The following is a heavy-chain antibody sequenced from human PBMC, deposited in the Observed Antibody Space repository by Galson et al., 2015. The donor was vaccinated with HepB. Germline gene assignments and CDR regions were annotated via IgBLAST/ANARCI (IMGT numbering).Heavy chain of an antibody. CDR2: ISYDGSNK. V-gene: IGHV3-30*18. Sequence: SLRLSWADSGFTFRSYGMHWVRQAPGKGLEWVAVISYDGSNKYYADSVKGRFTISRDNSKNTLYLQMNSLRAEDTAVYYCAKDSSGSYYYSDYWGQGTLVTVSS. D-gene: IGHD1-26*01. CDR3: AKDSSGSYYYSDY. J-gene: IGHJ4*02. CDR1: GFTFRSYG.